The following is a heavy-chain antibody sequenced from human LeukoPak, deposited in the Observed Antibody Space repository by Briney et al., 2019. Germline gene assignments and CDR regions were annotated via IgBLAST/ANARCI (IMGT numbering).Heavy chain of an antibody. CDR1: GFTFSTSD. J-gene: IGHJ4*02. V-gene: IGHV3-48*02. D-gene: IGHD4-17*01. CDR2: ITGSGNTI. CDR3: ARDSDGDPSFEY. Sequence: GGSLRLSCAASGFTFSTSDMNWVRQAPGKGLEWVSYITGSGNTIKYADSVKGRFTISRDNAKNSLYLQMNSLRDEDTAVYYCARDSDGDPSFEYWGQGSLVTVSS.